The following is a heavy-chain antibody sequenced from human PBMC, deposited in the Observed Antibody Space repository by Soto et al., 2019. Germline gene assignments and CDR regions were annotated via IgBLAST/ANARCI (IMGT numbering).Heavy chain of an antibody. CDR2: IIPILGIA. Sequence: SVKVSSKASGGTFSSYTISWVRQAPGQGLEWMGRIIPILGIANYAQKFQGRVTITADKSTSTAYKELSSLRSEVTAVYYCATSHSSSWPDYWGQGTLVTVSS. CDR1: GGTFSSYT. J-gene: IGHJ4*02. CDR3: ATSHSSSWPDY. D-gene: IGHD6-13*01. V-gene: IGHV1-69*02.